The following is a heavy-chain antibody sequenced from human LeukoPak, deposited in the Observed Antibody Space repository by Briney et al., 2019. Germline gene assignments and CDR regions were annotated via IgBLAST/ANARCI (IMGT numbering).Heavy chain of an antibody. D-gene: IGHD3-10*01. CDR3: ARAPSRSGSYYPYFDY. CDR1: GGSISSGDYY. CDR2: IYYSGST. J-gene: IGHJ4*02. Sequence: SQTLSLTCTVSGGSISSGDYYWSWIRQPPGKGLEWIGYIYYSGSTYYNPSLKSRVTISEDTSKNQFSLKLSSVTAADTAVYYCARAPSRSGSYYPYFDYWGQGTLVTVSS. V-gene: IGHV4-30-4*01.